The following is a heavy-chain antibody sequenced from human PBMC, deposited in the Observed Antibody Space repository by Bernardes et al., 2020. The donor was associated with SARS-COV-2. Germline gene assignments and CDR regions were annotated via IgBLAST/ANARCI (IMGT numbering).Heavy chain of an antibody. V-gene: IGHV3-43*01. Sequence: WGSLRLSCAASGFTFEDYTMHWVRQVPGKGLEWVSFVCWGGSTTNYADSVNGRFIISRDSSRNTVHLQMDSLRKEDTALYYCATERQSLTVCGVGHDAFDFWGQGKRVTVSS. CDR3: ATERQSLTVCGVGHDAFDF. CDR2: VCWGGSTT. D-gene: IGHD3-3*01. CDR1: GFTFEDYT. J-gene: IGHJ3*01.